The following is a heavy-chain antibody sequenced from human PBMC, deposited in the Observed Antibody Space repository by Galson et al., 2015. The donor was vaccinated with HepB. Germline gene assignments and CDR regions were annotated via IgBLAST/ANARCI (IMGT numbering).Heavy chain of an antibody. V-gene: IGHV3-23*01. D-gene: IGHD3-16*01. CDR2: ISGSGDST. Sequence: SLRLSCAASGFTFRSYVMNWVRQAPGKGLEWVSGISGSGDSTYHADSVKGRFTISRDNFKNTLYLQMNSLRAEDTAVYYCAKDLGGVTVTGDYGMDVWGQGTTVTVSS. CDR3: AKDLGGVTVTGDYGMDV. J-gene: IGHJ6*02. CDR1: GFTFRSYV.